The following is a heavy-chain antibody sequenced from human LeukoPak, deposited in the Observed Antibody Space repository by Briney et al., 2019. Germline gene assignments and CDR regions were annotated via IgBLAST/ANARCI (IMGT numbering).Heavy chain of an antibody. D-gene: IGHD2-8*01. V-gene: IGHV4-31*03. CDR1: GGSISSGGYY. CDR3: ARDPNGVYIGAFDM. CDR2: IYYSGST. Sequence: SETLSLTCTVSGGSISSGGYYWSWIRQHPGKGLEWIGYIYYSGSTYYNPSLKSRVTISVDTSKNQFSLKLSSVTAADTAVYYCARDPNGVYIGAFDMCGQGTKVTVSS. J-gene: IGHJ3*02.